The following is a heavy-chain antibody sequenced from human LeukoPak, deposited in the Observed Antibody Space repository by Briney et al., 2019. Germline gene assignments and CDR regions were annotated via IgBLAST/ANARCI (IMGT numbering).Heavy chain of an antibody. J-gene: IGHJ4*02. CDR1: GFTFSTYA. V-gene: IGHV3-23*01. CDR2: ISGGGGDT. Sequence: GGSLRLSCAASGFTFSTYAMTWVRQAPGKGLEWVAAISGGGGDTYYADSVKGRFTVSRDNAKNTLYLQMNSLRAEDTALYYCAKDTLLLLYWGQGTLVTVSS. D-gene: IGHD3-22*01. CDR3: AKDTLLLLY.